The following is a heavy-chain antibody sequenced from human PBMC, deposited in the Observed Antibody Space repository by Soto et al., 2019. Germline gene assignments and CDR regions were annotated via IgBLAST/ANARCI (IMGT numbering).Heavy chain of an antibody. V-gene: IGHV4-34*01. CDR3: AREYIEPGPGIAAAGVSD. CDR2: INHSGST. CDR1: GGSFSGYY. Sequence: SETLSLTCAVYGGSFSGYYWSWIRQPPGKGLEWIGEINHSGSTNYNPSLKSRVTISVDTSKNQFSLKLSSVTPEDTAVYYCAREYIEPGPGIAAAGVSDWGQGTLVTVSS. J-gene: IGHJ4*02. D-gene: IGHD6-13*01.